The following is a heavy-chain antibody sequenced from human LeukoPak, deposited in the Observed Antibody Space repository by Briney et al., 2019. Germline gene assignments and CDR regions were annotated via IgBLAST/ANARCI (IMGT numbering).Heavy chain of an antibody. CDR2: IYYSGST. V-gene: IGHV4-39*01. D-gene: IGHD6-19*01. CDR3: VIGSSGWYRVGYYYGMDV. Sequence: PSETLSLTCTVSGGSISSSSYYWGWIRQPPGKGLEWIGSIYYSGSTYYNPSLKSRVTISVDTSKNQFSLKLSSVTAADTAVYYCVIGSSGWYRVGYYYGMDVWGQGTTVTVSS. J-gene: IGHJ6*02. CDR1: GGSISSSSYY.